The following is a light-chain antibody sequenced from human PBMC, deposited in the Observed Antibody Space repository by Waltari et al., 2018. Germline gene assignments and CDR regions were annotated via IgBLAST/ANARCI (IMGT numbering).Light chain of an antibody. CDR1: QSINSY. Sequence: DLQMIKPLPSLSAPVGERVNITCRASQSINSYLNWYQQKPGKAPNFLIYGASNLQSGVPSRFSGSGSGTDFTLTISSLQLEDFATYSCQQSHSIPWTFGQGTKVEI. J-gene: IGKJ1*01. V-gene: IGKV1-39*01. CDR3: QQSHSIPWT. CDR2: GAS.